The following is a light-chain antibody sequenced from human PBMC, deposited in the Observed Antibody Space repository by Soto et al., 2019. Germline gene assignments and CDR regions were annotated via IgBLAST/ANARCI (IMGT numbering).Light chain of an antibody. CDR1: QSISSY. CDR3: QQSYITLGT. V-gene: IGKV1-39*01. CDR2: AAS. J-gene: IGKJ1*01. Sequence: DIQMTQSPSSLSASVGDRVTITCRASQSISSYLNWYQQKPGKAPNLLVYAASSLQSGVPSRFSGSGSGTDFTLTISSLQPEDFATYYCQQSYITLGTFGQGTKVDI.